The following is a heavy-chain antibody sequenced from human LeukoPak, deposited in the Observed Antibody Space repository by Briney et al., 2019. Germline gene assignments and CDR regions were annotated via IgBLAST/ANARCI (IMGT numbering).Heavy chain of an antibody. D-gene: IGHD3-10*01. CDR3: ARQNMVRAVPLYYYHYYMDV. CDR2: IYYSGST. J-gene: IGHJ6*03. Sequence: SETLSLTCTVSGGSISSSSYYWGWIRQPPGKGLEWIGSIYYSGSTYYNPSLKSRVTISVDTSKNQFSLKLSSVTAADTAVYYCARQNMVRAVPLYYYHYYMDVWGKGTTVTISS. V-gene: IGHV4-39*01. CDR1: GGSISSSSYY.